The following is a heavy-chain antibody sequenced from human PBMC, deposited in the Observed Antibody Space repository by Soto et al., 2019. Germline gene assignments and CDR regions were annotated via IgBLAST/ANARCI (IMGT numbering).Heavy chain of an antibody. CDR2: INHSGST. V-gene: IGHV4-34*01. D-gene: IGHD2-2*01. CDR3: ARAPPSHCSSTSCDPRPNWFDP. Sequence: PSHLVPPPSAAQRRSFSAYYWRWRRKPQGKTLERIGEINHSGSTNYNPSLKSRVTISVDTSKNQFSLKLSSVTAADTSVYYCARAPPSHCSSTSCDPRPNWFDPWGLGTRVTVS. CDR1: RRSFSAYY. J-gene: IGHJ5*02.